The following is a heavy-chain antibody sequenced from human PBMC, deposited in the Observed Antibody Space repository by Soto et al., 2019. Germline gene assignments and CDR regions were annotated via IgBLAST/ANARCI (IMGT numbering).Heavy chain of an antibody. D-gene: IGHD2-21*01. CDR3: AKVPFRPYYFDY. CDR1: GFTFSNYA. CDR2: ISGNGGRT. J-gene: IGHJ4*02. V-gene: IGHV3-23*01. Sequence: EVQLLDSGGGLVQPGGSLRLSCAASGFTFSNYAMNWVRQAPGKGLEWVSIISGNGGRTDYADSVKGRFTISRDNSKNTLFLQMNSLRAEDTAIYYCAKVPFRPYYFDYWGQGSLVTVSS.